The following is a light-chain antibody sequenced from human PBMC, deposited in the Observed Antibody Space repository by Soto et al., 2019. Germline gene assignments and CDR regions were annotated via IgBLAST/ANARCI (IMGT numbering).Light chain of an antibody. Sequence: EVVLTQSPGTLSLSPGERATLSCGASQSVSSSFLAWYQQKPGQAPRLLIYGASSRATGIPDRFSGTGSGTHFTLTINQLDPQDITVYYCQQYSNPPWTFGQGTKVEFK. J-gene: IGKJ1*01. CDR1: QSVSSSF. CDR3: QQYSNPPWT. V-gene: IGKV3-20*01. CDR2: GAS.